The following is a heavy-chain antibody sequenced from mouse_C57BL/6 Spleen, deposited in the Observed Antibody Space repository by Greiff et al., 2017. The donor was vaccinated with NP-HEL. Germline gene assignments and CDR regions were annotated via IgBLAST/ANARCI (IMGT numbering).Heavy chain of an antibody. Sequence: QVQLKESGAELVRPGASVKLSCKASGYTFPDYYINWVKQRPGQGLEWIARIYPGSGNTYYNEKFKGKATLTAEKSSSTAYMQLSSLTSEDSAVYFGARRGTVVTADWYFDVWGTGTTVTVSS. CDR3: ARRGTVVTADWYFDV. CDR1: GYTFPDYY. V-gene: IGHV1-76*01. J-gene: IGHJ1*03. D-gene: IGHD1-1*01. CDR2: IYPGSGNT.